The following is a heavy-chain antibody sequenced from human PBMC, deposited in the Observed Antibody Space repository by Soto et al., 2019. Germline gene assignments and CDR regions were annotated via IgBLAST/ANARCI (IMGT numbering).Heavy chain of an antibody. V-gene: IGHV3-30*18. J-gene: IGHJ4*02. Sequence: PGGSLRLSCAASGFTFSSYGMHWVRQAPGKGLEWVAVISYDGSNKYYADSVKGRFTISRDNSKNTLYLQMNSLRAEDTAVYYCAKATVGYSYGYEPDYWGQGTLVTVSS. D-gene: IGHD5-18*01. CDR3: AKATVGYSYGYEPDY. CDR1: GFTFSSYG. CDR2: ISYDGSNK.